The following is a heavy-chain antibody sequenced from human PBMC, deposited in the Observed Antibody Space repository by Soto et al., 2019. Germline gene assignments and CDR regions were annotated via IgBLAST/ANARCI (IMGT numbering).Heavy chain of an antibody. Sequence: PGGSLRLSCAASGFTFSSYSMNWVRQAPGKGLEWVSYISSSSSTIYYADSVKGRFTISRDNAKNSLYLQMDSLRDEDTAGYYCAREIFAAAYAATSAFDLWGQGTLVTVSS. CDR1: GFTFSSYS. J-gene: IGHJ4*01. V-gene: IGHV3-48*02. CDR3: AREIFAAAYAATSAFDL. D-gene: IGHD2-8*01. CDR2: ISSSSSTI.